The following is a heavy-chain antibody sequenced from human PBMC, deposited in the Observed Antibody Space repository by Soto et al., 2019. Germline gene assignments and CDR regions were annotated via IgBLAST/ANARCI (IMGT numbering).Heavy chain of an antibody. D-gene: IGHD4-4*01. Sequence: QVQLVESGGGVVQPGRSLRLSCADSGFNFSSQGMHWVRQAPGKGLEWVAVIAYDGSNKYYADSVKGRFTISRDNSKNTVDLQMISLGVEDTAVYYCAKDRHSRADWGQGTLVTVTS. V-gene: IGHV3-30*18. J-gene: IGHJ4*02. CDR3: AKDRHSRAD. CDR1: GFNFSSQG. CDR2: IAYDGSNK.